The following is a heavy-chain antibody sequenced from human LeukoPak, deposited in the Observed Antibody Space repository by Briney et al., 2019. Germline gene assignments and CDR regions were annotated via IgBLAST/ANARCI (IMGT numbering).Heavy chain of an antibody. CDR2: ISFDGSYK. V-gene: IGHV3-30*03. D-gene: IGHD1-26*01. CDR3: ARDPYSGTYFYAFDI. CDR1: GFTFSSYG. J-gene: IGHJ3*02. Sequence: GGSLRLSCAASGFTFSSYGMHWVRQAPGKGLEWVAVISFDGSYKYYADSVKGRFTISRDNSKNTLYLQMNSLRVEDTAVYYCARDPYSGTYFYAFDIWGQGTMVTVSS.